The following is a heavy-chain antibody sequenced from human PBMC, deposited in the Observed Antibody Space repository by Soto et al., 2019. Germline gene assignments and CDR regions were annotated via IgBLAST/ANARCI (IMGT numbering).Heavy chain of an antibody. J-gene: IGHJ5*02. CDR2: INHSGST. D-gene: IGHD5-18*01. Sequence: QVQLQQWGAGLLKPSETLSLTCAVYGGSFSGYYWSWIRQPPGKGLEWIGEINHSGSTNYNPSLKSRVTISVDTSKNQFSLKLSSVTAADTAVYYCARGYSYGYGGWFDPRGQGTLVTVSS. V-gene: IGHV4-34*01. CDR1: GGSFSGYY. CDR3: ARGYSYGYGGWFDP.